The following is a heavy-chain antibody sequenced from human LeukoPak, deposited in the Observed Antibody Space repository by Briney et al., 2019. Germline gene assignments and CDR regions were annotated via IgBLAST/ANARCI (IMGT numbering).Heavy chain of an antibody. D-gene: IGHD3-9*01. J-gene: IGHJ6*02. V-gene: IGHV4-39*07. CDR1: GGSITSHNYY. CDR2: INHSGST. Sequence: SETLSLTCTVSGGSITSHNYYGDWIRQPPGKGLEWIGEINHSGSTNYNPSLKSRVTISVDTSKNQFSLKLSSVTAADTAVYYCARGSLLRYFDWLLYPYYYYGMDVWGQGTTVTVSS. CDR3: ARGSLLRYFDWLLYPYYYYGMDV.